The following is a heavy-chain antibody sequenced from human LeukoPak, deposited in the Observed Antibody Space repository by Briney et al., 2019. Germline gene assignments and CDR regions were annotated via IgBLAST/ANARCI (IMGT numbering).Heavy chain of an antibody. Sequence: SETLSLTCTVSGGSISSSSYYWGWIRQPPGKGLEWIGSIYYSGSTYYNPSLKSRVTISVGTSKNQFSLKLSSVTAADTAVYYCARSHYKPGIAVGGYFDYWGQGTLVTVSS. D-gene: IGHD6-19*01. V-gene: IGHV4-39*01. CDR3: ARSHYKPGIAVGGYFDY. CDR2: IYYSGST. J-gene: IGHJ4*02. CDR1: GGSISSSSYY.